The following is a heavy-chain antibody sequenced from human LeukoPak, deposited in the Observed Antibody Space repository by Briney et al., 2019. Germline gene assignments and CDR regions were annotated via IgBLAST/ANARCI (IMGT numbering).Heavy chain of an antibody. CDR3: AIKRRICSSTSCYYFDY. D-gene: IGHD2-2*01. Sequence: GGSLRLSCAASGFTVSNNYMSWVRQAPGKGLEWVSVIYSGGSTYYADSVKGRFTISRDNSKNTLYLQMNSLRAEDTAVYYCAIKRRICSSTSCYYFDYWGQGTLVTVSS. J-gene: IGHJ4*02. V-gene: IGHV3-66*01. CDR2: IYSGGST. CDR1: GFTVSNNY.